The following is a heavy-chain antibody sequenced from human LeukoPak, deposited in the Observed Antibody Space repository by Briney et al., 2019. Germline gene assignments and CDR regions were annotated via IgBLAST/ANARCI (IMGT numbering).Heavy chain of an antibody. CDR3: AKGPHCSSTSCYSEYFHH. J-gene: IGHJ1*01. CDR1: GASISSGGYY. CDR2: ISNGGSP. D-gene: IGHD2-2*01. V-gene: IGHV4-31*03. Sequence: SETLSLTCTVSGASISSGGYYWSWIRKPPGKGLEWIGYISNGGSPYYNPSLKSRVTISVDTSRNQFSLKLSPVTAADTAVYYCAKGPHCSSTSCYSEYFHHWGQGTLVTVSS.